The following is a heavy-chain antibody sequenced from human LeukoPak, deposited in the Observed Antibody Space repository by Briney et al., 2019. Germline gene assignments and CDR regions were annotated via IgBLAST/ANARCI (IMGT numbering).Heavy chain of an antibody. CDR2: IKKDGSEK. CDR1: GFTFSSYW. J-gene: IGHJ4*02. CDR3: ARETPDSSGWD. V-gene: IGHV3-7*01. Sequence: PGGSLRLSCAAPGFTFSSYWMSWVRQAPGKGLEWVANIKKDGSEKYYVDSVKGRFTISRDNARNSLYLQMNSLRGEDTAIYYCARETPDSSGWDWGQGTLVTVSS. D-gene: IGHD6-19*01.